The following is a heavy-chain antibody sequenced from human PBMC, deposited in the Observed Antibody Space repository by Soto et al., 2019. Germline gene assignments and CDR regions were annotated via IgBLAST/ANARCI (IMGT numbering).Heavy chain of an antibody. CDR2: IRNKANSYAT. Sequence: EMQLVESGGDLVQPGGSLRLSCAASGFSFSDHYMDWVRQAPGKGLEWVGRIRNKANSYATEYAASVKGRFTISRDDSKNSLYLQMNSLKTEDTAVYYCARVPLVASAASPRCWFYPWGQGTLVTVSS. J-gene: IGHJ5*02. D-gene: IGHD2-15*01. CDR3: ARVPLVASAASPRCWFYP. V-gene: IGHV3-72*01. CDR1: GFSFSDHY.